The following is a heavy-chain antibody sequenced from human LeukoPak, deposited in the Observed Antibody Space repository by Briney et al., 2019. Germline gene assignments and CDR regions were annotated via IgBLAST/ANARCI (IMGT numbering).Heavy chain of an antibody. Sequence: GGSLTLSCRASGFSVGDYAMSWARQAPGKGLEWVGFIRSKTYGETADYAASVEGRFTISRDDSNNIVYLQMNSLKTEDTAVYYCTRGLEGFTAYDDFWGQGTLVTVSS. CDR2: IRSKTYGETA. CDR1: GFSVGDYA. V-gene: IGHV3-49*04. D-gene: IGHD5-12*01. J-gene: IGHJ4*02. CDR3: TRGLEGFTAYDDF.